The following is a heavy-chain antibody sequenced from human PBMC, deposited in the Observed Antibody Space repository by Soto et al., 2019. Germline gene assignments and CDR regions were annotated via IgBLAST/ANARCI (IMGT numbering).Heavy chain of an antibody. CDR1: GGSISSGGYY. Sequence: SETLSLTCTVSGGSISSGGYYWSWILHHPGKGLEWIGYIYYSGSTYYNPSLKSRVTISIDASKNQFSLKVTSVTAADTAVYYCARRMVRGVIDYWGQGTLVTVS. CDR2: IYYSGST. D-gene: IGHD3-10*01. V-gene: IGHV4-31*03. CDR3: ARRMVRGVIDY. J-gene: IGHJ4*02.